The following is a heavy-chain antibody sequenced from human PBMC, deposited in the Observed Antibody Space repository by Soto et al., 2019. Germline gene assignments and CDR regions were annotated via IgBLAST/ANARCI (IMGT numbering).Heavy chain of an antibody. CDR3: ARDGSDSYGLDV. D-gene: IGHD3-10*01. J-gene: IGHJ6*02. CDR1: GGSISSYY. CDR2: IYNGGNT. Sequence: LSLTFTVSGGSISSYYWSWIRQSAGKGLEWIGRIYNGGNTQYNPSLKSRVTMSADTSKNQFSLRLNSVTAAHTAVYYCARDGSDSYGLDVWGQGTTVTVSS. V-gene: IGHV4-4*07.